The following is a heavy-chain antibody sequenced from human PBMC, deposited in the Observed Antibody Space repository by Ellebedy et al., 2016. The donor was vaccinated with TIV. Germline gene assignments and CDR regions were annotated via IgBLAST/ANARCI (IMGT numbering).Heavy chain of an antibody. V-gene: IGHV3-15*05. CDR2: IQSRNEGGTA. J-gene: IGHJ3*01. CDR1: GLIVNNAY. Sequence: GESLKISXEASGLIVNNAYMTWVRQAPGKGLEWIGRIQSRNEGGTAAYAAPVQGRFIISRDESENRLFLHMNSLRTEDTGVYYCNTGWAFDDWGQGTMVTVS. CDR3: NTGWAFDD.